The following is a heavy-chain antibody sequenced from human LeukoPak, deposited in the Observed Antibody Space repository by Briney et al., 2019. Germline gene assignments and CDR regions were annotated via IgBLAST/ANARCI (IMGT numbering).Heavy chain of an antibody. D-gene: IGHD6-13*01. J-gene: IGHJ1*01. CDR2: IYHSGST. Sequence: PSETMSLTCAGSGYSISSGYYWGWIRQPPGKGLEWIGSIYHSGSTYYNPSLKSRVTISVDTSNNQFSLTLSSVTAADTAVYYCARARGSSSPRVEYFQHWGQGTLVTVSS. CDR3: ARARGSSSPRVEYFQH. V-gene: IGHV4-38-2*01. CDR1: GYSISSGYY.